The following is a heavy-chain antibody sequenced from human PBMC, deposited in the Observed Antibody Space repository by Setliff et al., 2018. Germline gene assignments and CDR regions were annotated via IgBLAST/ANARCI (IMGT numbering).Heavy chain of an antibody. D-gene: IGHD5-18*01. V-gene: IGHV1-46*01. CDR1: GYTFTKYF. J-gene: IGHJ6*03. CDR3: ARGGHIRYDYYYMDV. CDR2: INISGGTS. Sequence: ASVKVSCKASGYTFTKYFMYWVRQAPGQGLEWMGIINISGGTSSYEQKFQGRVTMTRDTSTNTIYMELSSLSFEDTAVYYCARGGHIRYDYYYMDVWGKGTTVTVSS.